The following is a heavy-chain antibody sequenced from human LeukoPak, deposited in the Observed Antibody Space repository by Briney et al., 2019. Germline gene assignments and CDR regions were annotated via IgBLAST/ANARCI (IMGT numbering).Heavy chain of an antibody. V-gene: IGHV1-24*01. J-gene: IGHJ3*02. D-gene: IGHD3-3*01. Sequence: GASVKVSCKVSGYTLTELSMHWVRQAPGKGLEWMGGFDPEDGETIYARKFQGRVTMTEDTSTDTAYMELSSLRSEDTAVYYCATPSGDFWSGRDAFDIWGQGTMVTVSS. CDR2: FDPEDGET. CDR3: ATPSGDFWSGRDAFDI. CDR1: GYTLTELS.